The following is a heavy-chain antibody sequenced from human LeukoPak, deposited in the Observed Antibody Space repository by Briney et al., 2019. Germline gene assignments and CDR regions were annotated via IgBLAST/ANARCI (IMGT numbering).Heavy chain of an antibody. CDR3: ARVGEGDSSGYYSYFDY. Sequence: PSETLSLTCAVYGGSFSGYYWSWIRQPPGKGLEWIGEINPSGSTNYNPSLKSRVTISVDTSKNQFSLKLSSVTAADTAVYYCARVGEGDSSGYYSYFDYWGQGTLVTVSS. V-gene: IGHV4-34*01. D-gene: IGHD3-22*01. CDR2: INPSGST. CDR1: GGSFSGYY. J-gene: IGHJ4*02.